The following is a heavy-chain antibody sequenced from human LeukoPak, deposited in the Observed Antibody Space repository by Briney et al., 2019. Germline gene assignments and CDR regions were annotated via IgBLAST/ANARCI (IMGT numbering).Heavy chain of an antibody. D-gene: IGHD3-16*02. V-gene: IGHV1-8*01. J-gene: IGHJ4*02. CDR3: ARNSNDYVWGSYRQPEDY. Sequence: ASVKVSCKASGYTFTSYDINWVRQATGQGLEWMGWMNPNSGNTGYAQKFQGRVTMTRNTSISTAYMELRSLRSDDTAVYYCARNSNDYVWGSYRQPEDYWGQGTLVTVSS. CDR1: GYTFTSYD. CDR2: MNPNSGNT.